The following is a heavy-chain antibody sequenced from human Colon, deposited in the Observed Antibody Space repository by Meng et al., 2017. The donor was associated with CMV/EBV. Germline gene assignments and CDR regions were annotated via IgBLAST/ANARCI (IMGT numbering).Heavy chain of an antibody. CDR3: ARETMAAFGLTVDP. J-gene: IGHJ5*02. V-gene: IGHV4-30-4*01. D-gene: IGHD4/OR15-4a*01. Sequence: LSCSVAGGSISSGNYYWSWIRQTPKKGLEWIGYIYNSVATYYNPALESRVSISADTSKNQFSLKLNSVTASDTAVYYCARETMAAFGLTVDPWGQGTQVTVSS. CDR1: GGSISSGNYY. CDR2: IYNSVAT.